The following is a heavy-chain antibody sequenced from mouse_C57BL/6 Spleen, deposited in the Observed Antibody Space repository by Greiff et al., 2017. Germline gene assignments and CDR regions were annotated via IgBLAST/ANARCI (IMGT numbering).Heavy chain of an antibody. CDR2: IDPEDGDT. CDR3: TTCYYYGSSLSCWYFDV. J-gene: IGHJ1*03. V-gene: IGHV14-1*01. Sequence: EVKLQESGAELVRPGASVKLSCTASGFNITDYYMHWVKQRPEQGLEWIGRIDPEDGDTEYAPKFQGKAALTADSSSNTPYLQLSSLTSEDSAVXYCTTCYYYGSSLSCWYFDVWGTGTTVTVSS. CDR1: GFNITDYY. D-gene: IGHD1-1*01.